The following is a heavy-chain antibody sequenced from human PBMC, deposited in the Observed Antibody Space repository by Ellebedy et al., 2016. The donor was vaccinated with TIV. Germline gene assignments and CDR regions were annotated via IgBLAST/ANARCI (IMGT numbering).Heavy chain of an antibody. Sequence: GESLKISCAASGFTFEDYAMSWFRQAPGKGLEWVGLIRSKGYSETTECAASVKGRFTVSRDDSQSIAYLQMNSLETADTAVFFCTRGLPARIGYYLDYWGQGTLVTVSS. D-gene: IGHD5-12*01. V-gene: IGHV3-49*03. CDR2: IRSKGYSETT. CDR1: GFTFEDYA. CDR3: TRGLPARIGYYLDY. J-gene: IGHJ4*02.